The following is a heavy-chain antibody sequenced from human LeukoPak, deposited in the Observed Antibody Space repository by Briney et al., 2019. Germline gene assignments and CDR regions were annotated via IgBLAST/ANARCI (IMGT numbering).Heavy chain of an antibody. V-gene: IGHV5-51*01. CDR1: GYSFTSYW. D-gene: IGHD2-15*01. Sequence: GESLKISCKGSGYSFTSYWIGWVRQMPGKGLEWMGIIYPGDSGTRYSPSFQGQVTISADESINTAYLQWSSLKASDTAMYYCARELYCSGGSCYHFDYWGQGTLVTVSS. CDR2: IYPGDSGT. J-gene: IGHJ4*02. CDR3: ARELYCSGGSCYHFDY.